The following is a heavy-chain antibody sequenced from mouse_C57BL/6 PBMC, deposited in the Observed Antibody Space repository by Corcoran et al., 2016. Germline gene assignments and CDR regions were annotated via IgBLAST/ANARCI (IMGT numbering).Heavy chain of an antibody. J-gene: IGHJ2*01. CDR1: GYTFTDYY. CDR2: INPNNGGT. CDR3: ARWGTVVADY. V-gene: IGHV1-26*01. D-gene: IGHD1-1*01. Sequence: EVQLQQSGPELVKPGASVKISCKASGYTFTDYYMNWVKQSHGKGLEWIGDINPNNGGTSYNQKFKGKATLTVDKSSSTAYMELRSLTAEDSAVYYCARWGTVVADYWGQGTTLTVSS.